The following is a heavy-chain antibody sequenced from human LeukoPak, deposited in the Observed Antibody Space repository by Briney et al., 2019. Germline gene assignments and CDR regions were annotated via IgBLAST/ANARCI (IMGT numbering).Heavy chain of an antibody. CDR1: GFTFSTYA. J-gene: IGHJ4*02. CDR2: ISGSGDST. Sequence: GGSLRLSCAASGFTFSTYAVNWVRQAPGKGLEWVSTISGSGDSTYYADSVKGRFTISRDNSKNTLYLQMNSLRAEDTAVYYCAKLAVSYFDYWGQGTLVTVSS. D-gene: IGHD3-22*01. CDR3: AKLAVSYFDY. V-gene: IGHV3-23*01.